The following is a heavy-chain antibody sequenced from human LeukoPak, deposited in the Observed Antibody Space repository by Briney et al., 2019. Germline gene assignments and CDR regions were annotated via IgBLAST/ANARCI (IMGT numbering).Heavy chain of an antibody. V-gene: IGHV3-53*01. J-gene: IGHJ4*02. CDR1: GFTVSSNS. CDR3: AKDCSGGSCLDY. D-gene: IGHD2-15*01. CDR2: IYSDNT. Sequence: GGSLRLSCTVSGFTVSSNSMSWVRQAPGKGLEWVSFIYSDNTHYSDSVKGRFTISRDNSKNTLYLQMNSLRAEDTAVYYCAKDCSGGSCLDYWGQGTLVTVSS.